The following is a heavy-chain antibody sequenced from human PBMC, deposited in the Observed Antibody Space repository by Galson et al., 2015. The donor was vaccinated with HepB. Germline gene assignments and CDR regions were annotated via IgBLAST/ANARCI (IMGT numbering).Heavy chain of an antibody. D-gene: IGHD3-10*01. CDR2: ISYDGSYK. J-gene: IGHJ4*02. Sequence: SLRLSCAASGFIFSSFGLHWVRQAPGKGLEWVAFISYDGSYKNYAGSVKGRFTISRDNSKNTLYLQMNSLRAEDTAVYYCAKDRESTMVRGVKMNSWGQGTLVTVSS. CDR3: AKDRESTMVRGVKMNS. V-gene: IGHV3-30*18. CDR1: GFIFSSFG.